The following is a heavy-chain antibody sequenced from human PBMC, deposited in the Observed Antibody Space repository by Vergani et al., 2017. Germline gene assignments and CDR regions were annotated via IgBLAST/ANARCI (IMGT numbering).Heavy chain of an antibody. D-gene: IGHD6-13*01. Sequence: EVQLVESGGGLIQPGGSLRLSCAASGFTVSSNYMSWVRQAPGKGLEWVSVIYSGGSTYYADSAKVRFTISRDNSKNTLYLQMNSLRAEDTAVYYCARVAEYRSSSWWKKADHYYYMDVWGKGP. J-gene: IGHJ6*03. V-gene: IGHV3-53*01. CDR1: GFTVSSNY. CDR3: ARVAEYRSSSWWKKADHYYYMDV. CDR2: IYSGGST.